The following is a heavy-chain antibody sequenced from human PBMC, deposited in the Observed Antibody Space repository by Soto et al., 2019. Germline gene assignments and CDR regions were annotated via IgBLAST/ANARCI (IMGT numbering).Heavy chain of an antibody. D-gene: IGHD5-12*01. CDR3: ASLRWLQLFDY. J-gene: IGHJ4*02. V-gene: IGHV1-18*01. CDR1: GYPVPSYG. Sequence: SVKVSCKASGYPVPSYGISGVRQAPGQGLEWMGWISAYNGNTNYAQKLQGRVTMTTDTSTSTAYMELRSLRSDDTAVYYCASLRWLQLFDYWGQGTLVNVS. CDR2: ISAYNGNT.